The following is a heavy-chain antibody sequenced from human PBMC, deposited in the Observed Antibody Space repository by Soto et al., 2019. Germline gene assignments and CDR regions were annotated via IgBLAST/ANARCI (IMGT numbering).Heavy chain of an antibody. CDR3: ARGYIAMDY. Sequence: EVQVVDSGGGLVKQGGSRRLSCAASGFSFSTYTMNWVRQAPGKGLEWVSSISSSSNYIYYADSVKGRFTISRDNAKNSLYLQMNSLRAEDTAVYYCARGYIAMDYWGQGTLVTVSS. D-gene: IGHD2-21*01. CDR1: GFSFSTYT. V-gene: IGHV3-21*01. CDR2: ISSSSNYI. J-gene: IGHJ4*02.